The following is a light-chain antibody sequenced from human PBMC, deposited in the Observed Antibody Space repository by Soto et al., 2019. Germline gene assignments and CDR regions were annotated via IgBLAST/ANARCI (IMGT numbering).Light chain of an antibody. V-gene: IGLV2-14*01. Sequence: QSALTQPASVSGSPGQSITISCTGTSSDVGGYNYVSWYQQHPGKAPKLMIYDVSNRPSGVSNRFSGSKSGNTASRTISGLQAEDEADYYCSSHTSSRPFVFGTGTKLTVL. CDR3: SSHTSSRPFV. CDR2: DVS. CDR1: SSDVGGYNY. J-gene: IGLJ1*01.